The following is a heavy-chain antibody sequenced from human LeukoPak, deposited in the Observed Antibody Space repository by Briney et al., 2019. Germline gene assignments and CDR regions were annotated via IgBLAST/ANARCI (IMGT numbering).Heavy chain of an antibody. CDR1: GFSLSSYA. V-gene: IGHV3-23*01. J-gene: IGHJ4*01. CDR3: AKLLRDVTIYDF. CDR2: ISSTDAGT. D-gene: IGHD5-24*01. Sequence: GGSLRLSCAASGFSLSSYAMSWVRQAPGKGLEWVSAISSTDAGTYHADSVRGRFTISRDNAKNSLFLQMNFLRVEDTAFYYCAKLLRDVTIYDFWGHGALVTVSS.